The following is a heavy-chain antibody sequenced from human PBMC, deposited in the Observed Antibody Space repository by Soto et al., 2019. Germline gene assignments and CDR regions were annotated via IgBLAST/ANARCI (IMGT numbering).Heavy chain of an antibody. V-gene: IGHV4-59*01. CDR1: GESIISYY. Sequence: SETLSLTCTVSGESIISYYCTWIRQPPGKGLEWIGYIYYSGSTNYNPSLKSRVTISVDTSKNQFSLKLSSVTAADTAVYYCARVKLGERWLQPFDYWGQGTLVTVSS. J-gene: IGHJ4*02. CDR3: ARVKLGERWLQPFDY. CDR2: IYYSGST. D-gene: IGHD3-10*01.